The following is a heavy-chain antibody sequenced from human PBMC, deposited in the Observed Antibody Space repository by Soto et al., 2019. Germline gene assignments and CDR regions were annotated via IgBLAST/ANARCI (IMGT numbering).Heavy chain of an antibody. V-gene: IGHV4-30-2*01. J-gene: IGHJ5*02. D-gene: IGHD3-10*01. CDR3: ARLALDYYGSGSYRFDP. CDR2: IYHSGNT. Sequence: SETLSLTCAVSGGSISSGGYSWSWIRQPPGKGLEWIGYIYHSGNTYYNPSLKSRVTISVDRSKNQFSLKLSSVTAADTAVYYCARLALDYYGSGSYRFDPWGQGTLVTVSS. CDR1: GGSISSGGYS.